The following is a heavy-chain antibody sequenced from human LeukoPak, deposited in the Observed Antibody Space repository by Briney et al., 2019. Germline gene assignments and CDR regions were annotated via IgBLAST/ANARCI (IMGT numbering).Heavy chain of an antibody. CDR2: IYYSGST. V-gene: IGHV4-59*01. CDR3: ARGSVVVTPSFDY. J-gene: IGHJ4*02. D-gene: IGHD3-22*01. CDR1: GGSISSYY. Sequence: SETLSLTCTVSGGSISSYYWSWIRQPPGKGLEWIGYIYYSGSTNYNPSLRSRVTISVDTSKSQFSLKLSSVTAADTAVYYCARGSVVVTPSFDYWGQGTLVTVSS.